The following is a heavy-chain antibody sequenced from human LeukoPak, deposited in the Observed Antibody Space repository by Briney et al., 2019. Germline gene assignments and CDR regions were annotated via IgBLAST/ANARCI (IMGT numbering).Heavy chain of an antibody. D-gene: IGHD1-7*01. CDR1: GYSISSGCY. CDR3: ATGTTNYYYYMDV. J-gene: IGHJ6*03. V-gene: IGHV4-38-2*01. Sequence: PSETLSLTCAVSGYSISSGCYWGWIRQPPGKGLEWIGSIYHSGSTYYNPSLKSRVTISVDTSKNQFSLKLSSVTAADTAVYYCATGTTNYYYYMDVWGKGTTVTVSS. CDR2: IYHSGST.